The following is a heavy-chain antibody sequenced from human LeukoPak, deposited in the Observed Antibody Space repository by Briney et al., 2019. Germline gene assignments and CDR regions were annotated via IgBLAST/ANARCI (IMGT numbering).Heavy chain of an antibody. CDR1: GYTFTSYY. V-gene: IGHV1-24*01. D-gene: IGHD3-3*01. Sequence: ASVKVSCKASGYTFTSYYMHWVRQAPGKGLEWMGGFDPEDGETIYAQKFQGRVTMTEDTSTDTAYMELSSLRSEDTAVYYCATEANTIFGVAPYYYYGMDVWGQGTTVTVSS. CDR2: FDPEDGET. J-gene: IGHJ6*02. CDR3: ATEANTIFGVAPYYYYGMDV.